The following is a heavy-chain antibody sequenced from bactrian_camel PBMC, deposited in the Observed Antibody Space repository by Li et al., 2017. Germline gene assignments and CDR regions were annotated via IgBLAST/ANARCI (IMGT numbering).Heavy chain of an antibody. Sequence: HVQLVESGGGSVQAGGSLNLSCVASGDTYSMAWFRQAPEKAREGIATIDAGGTTTYTESVKGRFTISKVKSKNTLHLSMSSLKAEDTGIYYCAANRRSGYDKLDVRAYAFWGQGTQVTVS. CDR2: IDAGGTT. CDR1: GDTYS. D-gene: IGHD3*01. V-gene: IGHV3S53*01. J-gene: IGHJ4*01. CDR3: AANRRSGYDKLDVRAYAF.